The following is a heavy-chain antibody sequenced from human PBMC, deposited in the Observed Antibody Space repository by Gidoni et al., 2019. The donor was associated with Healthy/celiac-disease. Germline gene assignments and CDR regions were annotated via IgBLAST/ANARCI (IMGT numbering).Heavy chain of an antibody. CDR1: GFTFSSYG. J-gene: IGHJ4*02. Sequence: QVQLVESGGGVVQPGRSLRLSCAASGFTFSSYGMHWVRQAPGKGLEWVAVIGYDGSNKYYADSVKGRFTISRDNSKNTLYLQMNSLRAEDTAVYYCARDRYGGYVPPDYWGQGTLVTVSS. CDR2: IGYDGSNK. CDR3: ARDRYGGYVPPDY. D-gene: IGHD5-12*01. V-gene: IGHV3-33*01.